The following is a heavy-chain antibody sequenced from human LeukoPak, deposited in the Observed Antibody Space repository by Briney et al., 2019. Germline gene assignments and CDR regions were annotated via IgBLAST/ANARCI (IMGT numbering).Heavy chain of an antibody. CDR1: GFTFTTYS. Sequence: GGSLRLSCAASGFTFTTYSMNWVRQAPGKGLEWVSYISSSSSSIYYADSVKGRFTISRDNAMNSLYLQMNSLRAEDTAVYYCAKLHCSTTSCYTGLDYWGQGTLVTVSS. CDR2: ISSSSSSI. V-gene: IGHV3-48*01. J-gene: IGHJ4*02. D-gene: IGHD2-2*01. CDR3: AKLHCSTTSCYTGLDY.